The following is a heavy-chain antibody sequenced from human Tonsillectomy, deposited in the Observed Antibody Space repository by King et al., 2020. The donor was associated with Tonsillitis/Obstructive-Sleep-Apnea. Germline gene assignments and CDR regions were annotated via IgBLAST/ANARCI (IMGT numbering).Heavy chain of an antibody. V-gene: IGHV5-51*01. CDR1: GYSFTSYW. CDR3: ARRGVPAATVRYYYYYYMDV. CDR2: IHPGDSDT. Sequence: QLVQSGAEVKKPGESLKISCKGSGYSFTSYWIGWVRQMPGKGLEWMGIIHPGDSDTRYSPSFQGQVTISADKSISTAYLQWSSLKASDTAMYYCARRGVPAATVRYYYYYYMDVWGKGTTVTVSS. D-gene: IGHD2-2*01. J-gene: IGHJ6*03.